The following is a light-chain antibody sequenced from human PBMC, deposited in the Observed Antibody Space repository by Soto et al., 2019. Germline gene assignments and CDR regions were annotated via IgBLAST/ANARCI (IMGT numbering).Light chain of an antibody. J-gene: IGKJ5*01. CDR3: QQYFNWIT. Sequence: EIVMTQSPATLSVSPGERATLSCRASESVNNNLAWYQQKPGQTPRVLIYGASTRATGIPARFSGSGSGTEFTLTISSLQSEDFAVYFCQQYFNWITFGQGTRLEIK. V-gene: IGKV3-15*01. CDR1: ESVNNN. CDR2: GAS.